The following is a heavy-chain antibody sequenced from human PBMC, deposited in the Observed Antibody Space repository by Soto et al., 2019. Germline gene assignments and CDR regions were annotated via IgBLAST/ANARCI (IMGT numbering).Heavy chain of an antibody. J-gene: IGHJ5*02. Sequence: SETLSLTCAVYGGSFSDYYWSWIRQPPGKGLEWIGEINHSGSTNYNPSLKSRVTISVDTSRKQFSLKVSSVTAADTAVYYCARGDSSGWYSPLSWGQGTLVT. V-gene: IGHV4-34*01. CDR2: INHSGST. D-gene: IGHD6-19*01. CDR1: GGSFSDYY. CDR3: ARGDSSGWYSPLS.